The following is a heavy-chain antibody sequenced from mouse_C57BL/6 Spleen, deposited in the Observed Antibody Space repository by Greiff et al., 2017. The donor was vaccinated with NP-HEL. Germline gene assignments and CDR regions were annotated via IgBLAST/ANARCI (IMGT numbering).Heavy chain of an antibody. CDR3: ARVGLYGSSYGWYFDV. CDR2: IYPGDGDT. D-gene: IGHD1-1*01. CDR1: GYAFSSSW. V-gene: IGHV1-82*01. Sequence: VQLQQSGPELVKPGASVKISCKASGYAFSSSWMNWVKQRPGKGLEWIGRIYPGDGDTNYNGKFKGKATLTADKSSSTAYMQLSSLKSEDSAVYFCARVGLYGSSYGWYFDVWGTGTTVTVSS. J-gene: IGHJ1*03.